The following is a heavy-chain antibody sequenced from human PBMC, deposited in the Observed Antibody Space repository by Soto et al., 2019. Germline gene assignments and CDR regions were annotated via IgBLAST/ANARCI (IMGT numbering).Heavy chain of an antibody. CDR3: ARGDTGGGDYYFDY. CDR1: GYTFSSYG. D-gene: IGHD3-16*01. CDR2: ISAYNGNT. Sequence: QVQLVQSGAEVKKPGASVKVSCKASGYTFSSYGIAWVRQAPGQGLEWMGWISAYNGNTYYAQKLQARVTVTTDTSTSTAYRELRTLRSDAAAVYYCARGDTGGGDYYFDYWGQGTLVTVAS. V-gene: IGHV1-18*01. J-gene: IGHJ4*02.